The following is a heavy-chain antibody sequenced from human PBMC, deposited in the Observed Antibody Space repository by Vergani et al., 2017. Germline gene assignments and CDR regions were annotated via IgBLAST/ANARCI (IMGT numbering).Heavy chain of an antibody. CDR3: ARGPVVVVAEGGSGYYYYGMDV. D-gene: IGHD2-15*01. CDR1: GGSISSYY. V-gene: IGHV4-59*10. Sequence: QVQLQQWGAGLLKPSETLSLTCAVYGGSISSYYWSWIRQPAGKGLEWIGRIYTSGSTNYNPSLKSRVTMSVDTSKNQFSLKLSSVTAADTAVYYCARGPVVVVAEGGSGYYYYGMDVWGQGTTVTVSS. J-gene: IGHJ6*02. CDR2: IYTSGST.